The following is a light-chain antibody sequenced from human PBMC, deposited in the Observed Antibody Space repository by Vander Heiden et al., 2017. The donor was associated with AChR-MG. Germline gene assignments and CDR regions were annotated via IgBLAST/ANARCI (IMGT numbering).Light chain of an antibody. V-gene: IGKV3-20*01. CDR1: QSISSSY. CDR2: GAS. Sequence: VFTQSPGPLSLSPGEGAPLPCRASQSISSSYLAWYQQKPGQAPRLLIYGASSRATGIPDRFSGSGSGTDFTLTVSRLEPEDFAVYYCQQYGSSPLTFGGGTKVEIK. J-gene: IGKJ4*01. CDR3: QQYGSSPLT.